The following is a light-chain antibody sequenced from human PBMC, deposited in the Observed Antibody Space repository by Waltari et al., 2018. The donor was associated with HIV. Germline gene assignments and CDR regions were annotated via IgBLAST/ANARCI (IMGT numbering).Light chain of an antibody. CDR2: KNN. J-gene: IGLJ2*01. V-gene: IGLV1-47*01. Sequence: QSVLTQPPSASGTPGQRATISCFGSNSNIGSNYVYWYQQLPGMAPQLLIYKNNQRPSGVPDRFSGSKSGTSASLAIIGLRSEDEADYYCATWDDRLNLVFGGGTTVTVL. CDR3: ATWDDRLNLV. CDR1: NSNIGSNY.